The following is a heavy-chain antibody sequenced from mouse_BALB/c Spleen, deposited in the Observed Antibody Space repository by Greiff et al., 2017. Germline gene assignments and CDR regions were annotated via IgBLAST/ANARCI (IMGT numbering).Heavy chain of an antibody. CDR3: ARKGVYGYYAMDY. CDR2: INPYNGDT. CDR1: GYSFTGYF. Sequence: EVQLVESGPELVKPGASVKISCKASGYSFTGYFMNWVMQSHGKSLEWIGRINPYNGDTFYNQKFKGKATLTVDKSSSTAHMELRSLASEDSAVYYCARKGVYGYYAMDYWGQGTSVTVSS. D-gene: IGHD1-1*01. J-gene: IGHJ4*01. V-gene: IGHV1-20*02.